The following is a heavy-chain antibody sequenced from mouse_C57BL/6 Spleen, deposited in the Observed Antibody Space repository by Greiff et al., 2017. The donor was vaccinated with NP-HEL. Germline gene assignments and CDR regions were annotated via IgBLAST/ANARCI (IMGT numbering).Heavy chain of an antibody. D-gene: IGHD1-1*01. CDR3: ARDYGSSPFGY. Sequence: QVQLKQPGAELVKPGASVKMSCKASGYTFTSYWITWVKQRPGQGLEWIGDIYPGSGSTNYNEKFKSKATLTVDKSSSTAYMQLSSLTSEDSAVYYCARDYGSSPFGYWGQGTTLTVSS. CDR1: GYTFTSYW. CDR2: IYPGSGST. V-gene: IGHV1-55*01. J-gene: IGHJ2*01.